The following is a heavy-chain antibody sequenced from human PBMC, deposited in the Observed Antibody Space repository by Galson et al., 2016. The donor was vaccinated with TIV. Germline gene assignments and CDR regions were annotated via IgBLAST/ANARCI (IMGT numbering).Heavy chain of an antibody. CDR1: EGTFSSYT. Sequence: SVKVSCKASEGTFSSYTISWVRQAPGQGLEWMGRVIPVVGLANYAQKFQGRVTNTADKSTGTAYMELSNLRSEDTAVYYCAGWLIAFDIWGQGTVVTVSS. CDR2: VIPVVGLA. V-gene: IGHV1-69*02. CDR3: AGWLIAFDI. D-gene: IGHD3-9*01. J-gene: IGHJ3*02.